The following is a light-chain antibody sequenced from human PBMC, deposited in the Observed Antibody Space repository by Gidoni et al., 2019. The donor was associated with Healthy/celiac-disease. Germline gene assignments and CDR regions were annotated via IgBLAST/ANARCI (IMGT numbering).Light chain of an antibody. Sequence: EIVLTQSPATLSLSPGERATLSCRARQSVSSYLAWYQQKPGQAPRLLIYDASNRATGIPAMFSGSGSGTDFTRSISSLEPEDFAVYYCQQRSNWPPTFGPGTKVDIK. CDR3: QQRSNWPPT. J-gene: IGKJ3*01. CDR1: QSVSSY. CDR2: DAS. V-gene: IGKV3-11*01.